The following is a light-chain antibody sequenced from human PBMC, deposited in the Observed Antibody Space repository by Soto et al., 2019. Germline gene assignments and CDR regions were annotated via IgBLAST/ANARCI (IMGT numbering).Light chain of an antibody. J-gene: IGKJ1*01. CDR2: GAS. V-gene: IGKV3-20*01. CDR3: LQYNKWLWT. CDR1: QSVSSSY. Sequence: EIVLTQSPGTLSLSPGERATLSCRASQSVSSSYLAWYQQKPGQAPRLLIYGASSRATGIPDRFSGSGSGTDFTLTISRLEPEDFAVYYCLQYNKWLWTFGQGTKVDIK.